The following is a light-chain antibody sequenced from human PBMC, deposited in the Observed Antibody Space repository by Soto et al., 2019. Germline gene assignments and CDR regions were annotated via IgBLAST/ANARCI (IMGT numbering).Light chain of an antibody. CDR2: DAS. V-gene: IGKV3-11*01. CDR1: QSVRSY. J-gene: IGKJ4*01. Sequence: EIVLTQSPATLSLSPGERATLSCRASQSVRSYLAWYQQKIGQAPRLLIYDASNRATGIPARFRGSGSGTDFTLTISSLEPEDFAVYYCQQRSNWPLTFGGGTKVEIK. CDR3: QQRSNWPLT.